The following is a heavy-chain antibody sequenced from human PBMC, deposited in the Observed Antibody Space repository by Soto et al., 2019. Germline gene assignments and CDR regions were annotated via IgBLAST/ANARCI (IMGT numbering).Heavy chain of an antibody. CDR3: ARGWFGPDV. J-gene: IGHJ6*04. CDR2: IDNAGTDS. D-gene: IGHD3-10*01. Sequence: EVQLVESGGGLVQPGGSLRLSCAASGFTLSGRSMHWVRLAPGKGLVWVSGIDNAGTDSTYADSVKGRFTSSRDKAKNMLYLQMNSLRVEDMAVYYCARGWFGPDVWGKGTTVTVSS. V-gene: IGHV3-74*01. CDR1: GFTLSGRS.